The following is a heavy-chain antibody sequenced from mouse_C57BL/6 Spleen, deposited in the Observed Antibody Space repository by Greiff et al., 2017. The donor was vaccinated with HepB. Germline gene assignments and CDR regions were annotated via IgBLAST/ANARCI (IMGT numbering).Heavy chain of an antibody. J-gene: IGHJ2*01. CDR3: AREEYYGSSFFDY. Sequence: EVHLVESGGGLVKPGGSLKLSCAASGFTFSSYAMSWVRQTPEKRLEWVATISDGGSYTYYPDNVKGRFTISRDNAKNNLYLQMSHLKSEDTAMYYCAREEYYGSSFFDYWGQGTTLTVSS. D-gene: IGHD1-1*01. V-gene: IGHV5-4*01. CDR1: GFTFSSYA. CDR2: ISDGGSYT.